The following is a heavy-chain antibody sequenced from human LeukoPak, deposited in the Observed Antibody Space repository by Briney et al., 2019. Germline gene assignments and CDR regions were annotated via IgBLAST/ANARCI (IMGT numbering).Heavy chain of an antibody. V-gene: IGHV3-64*01. D-gene: IGHD5-18*01. Sequence: GGSLRLSCAASGFTFSSYAMHWVRQAPGKGLEYVSAISSNGGSTYYANSVKGRSTISRDNSKNTLYLQMGSLRAEDMAVYYCARGMGYSYGDYWGQGTLVTVSS. CDR2: ISSNGGST. CDR1: GFTFSSYA. CDR3: ARGMGYSYGDY. J-gene: IGHJ4*02.